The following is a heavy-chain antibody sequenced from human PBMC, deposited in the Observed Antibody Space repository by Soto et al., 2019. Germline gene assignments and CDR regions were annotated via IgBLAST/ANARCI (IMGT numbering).Heavy chain of an antibody. Sequence: VGSLRLSCAASGFTFTRYSMNWVRQAPGKGLEWVSSISSTTNYIYYGDSMKGRFTISRDNGKNSLYLEIHSLRAEDTAVYYCARESEDLTSNFDYWGQGTLVTVSS. J-gene: IGHJ4*02. CDR2: ISSTTNYI. V-gene: IGHV3-21*06. CDR3: ARESEDLTSNFDY. CDR1: GFTFTRYS.